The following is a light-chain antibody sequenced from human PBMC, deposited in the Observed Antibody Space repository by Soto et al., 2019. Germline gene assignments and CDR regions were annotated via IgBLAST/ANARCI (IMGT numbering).Light chain of an antibody. J-gene: IGKJ3*01. CDR1: QSITNW. V-gene: IGKV1-5*01. Sequence: DIQMTQSPSTLSASVGDRVTITCRASQSITNWLAWYQQKPGKAPKLLVYDASSLESGVPSRFSGSGSGTEVTLTISSLQPDDLATYYCQQYNSDSPLTFGPGTKVDIK. CDR3: QQYNSDSPLT. CDR2: DAS.